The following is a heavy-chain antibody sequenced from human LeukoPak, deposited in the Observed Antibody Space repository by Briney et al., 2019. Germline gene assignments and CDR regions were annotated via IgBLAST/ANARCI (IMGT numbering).Heavy chain of an antibody. Sequence: GASVKVSCKASGYTFTSYDINWVRQATGQGLEWMGWIIPIFGTANYAQKFQGRVTITADESTSTAYMELSSLRSEDTAVYYCARSNTAMTNYFDYWGQGTLVTVSS. CDR3: ARSNTAMTNYFDY. CDR1: GYTFTSYD. V-gene: IGHV1-69*13. CDR2: IIPIFGTA. D-gene: IGHD5-18*01. J-gene: IGHJ4*02.